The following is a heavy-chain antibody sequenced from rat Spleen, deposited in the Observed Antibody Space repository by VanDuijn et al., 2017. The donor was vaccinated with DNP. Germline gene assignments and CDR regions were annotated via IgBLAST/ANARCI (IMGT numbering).Heavy chain of an antibody. CDR1: GFTFSGYA. CDR2: IFYDGSST. D-gene: IGHD1-12*03. CDR3: ATQGYYDGYYRPFDY. V-gene: IGHV5S10*01. Sequence: EVQLVESGGGLVQPGRSLKLSCVASGFTFSGYAMAWVRQSPKKGLEWVATIFYDGSSTFYRDSVKGRFTISRNNAKSTLYLQMDSLRSEDTATYYCATQGYYDGYYRPFDYWGQGVMVTVSS. J-gene: IGHJ2*01.